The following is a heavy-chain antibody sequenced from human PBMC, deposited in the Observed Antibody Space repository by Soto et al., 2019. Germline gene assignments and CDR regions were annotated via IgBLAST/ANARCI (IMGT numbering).Heavy chain of an antibody. CDR3: ARGEGRLVGTWFDP. CDR2: INRSGST. V-gene: IGHV4-34*01. J-gene: IGHJ5*02. Sequence: SETLSLTCAVYGGSFSGYYWNWIRQRPGKGLEWLGEINRSGSTNYNPSLEGRATISLDTSKTPFALKLTSMTAADTAVYYCARGEGRLVGTWFDPWGQGNLVTVS. CDR1: GGSFSGYY. D-gene: IGHD1-7*01.